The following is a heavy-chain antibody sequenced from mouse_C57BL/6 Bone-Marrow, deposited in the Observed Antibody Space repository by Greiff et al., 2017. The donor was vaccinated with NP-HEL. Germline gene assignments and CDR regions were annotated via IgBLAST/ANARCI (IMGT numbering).Heavy chain of an antibody. CDR3: ARGLLAWFAY. V-gene: IGHV3-6*01. Sequence: DVKLQESGPGLVKPSQSLSLTCSVTGYSITSGYYWNWIRQFPGNKLEWMGYISYDGSNNYNPSLKNRISITRDTSKNQFFLKLNSVTTEDTATYYCARGLLAWFAYWGQGTLVTVSA. CDR2: ISYDGSN. J-gene: IGHJ3*01. CDR1: GYSITSGYY. D-gene: IGHD2-3*01.